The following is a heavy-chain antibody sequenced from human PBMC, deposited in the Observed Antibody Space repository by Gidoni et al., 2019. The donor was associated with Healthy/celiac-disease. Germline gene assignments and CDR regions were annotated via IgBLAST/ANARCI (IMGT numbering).Heavy chain of an antibody. Sequence: QVQLQESGPGLVKPSETLSLTCTVSGYSISSGYYWGWIRQPPVKGLEWIGSIYHSGSTYYNPSLKSRVTISVDTSKNQFSLKLSSVTAADTAVYYCARVPVSSQDYWGQGTLVTVSS. D-gene: IGHD2-2*01. J-gene: IGHJ4*02. CDR3: ARVPVSSQDY. CDR2: IYHSGST. CDR1: GYSISSGYY. V-gene: IGHV4-38-2*02.